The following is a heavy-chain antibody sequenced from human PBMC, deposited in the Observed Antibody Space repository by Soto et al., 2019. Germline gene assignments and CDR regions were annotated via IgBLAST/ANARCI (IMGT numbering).Heavy chain of an antibody. D-gene: IGHD3-22*01. J-gene: IGHJ6*02. V-gene: IGHV1-69*01. CDR1: GGTFNNNA. Sequence: QVQLVQSGAEVKKPGSSVKVSCKASGGTFNNNAISWVRQAPGQGLEWMGGIIPILGTANYAQKFRGRVTITADESTSTGYMDLSSLRSEDTAVYYGARPYDSSDYYGGGMDVWGQGTTVTVSS. CDR3: ARPYDSSDYYGGGMDV. CDR2: IIPILGTA.